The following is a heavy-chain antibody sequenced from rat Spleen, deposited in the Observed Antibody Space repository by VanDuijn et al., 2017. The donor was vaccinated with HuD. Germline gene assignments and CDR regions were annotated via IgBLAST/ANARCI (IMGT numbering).Heavy chain of an antibody. D-gene: IGHD1-4*01. Sequence: QVQLKESGPGLVQPSQTLSLTCTVPGFSLTSYHVSWVRQPPGKGLEWMGGIWGDGSTNYNSAVQSRLSISRDTSKSQVFLKMNSLQPEDTGTYYCARLLPGLGAVGYFDFWGPGTMVTVSS. J-gene: IGHJ1*01. CDR2: IWGDGST. V-gene: IGHV2-13*01. CDR3: ARLLPGLGAVGYFDF. CDR1: GFSLTSYH.